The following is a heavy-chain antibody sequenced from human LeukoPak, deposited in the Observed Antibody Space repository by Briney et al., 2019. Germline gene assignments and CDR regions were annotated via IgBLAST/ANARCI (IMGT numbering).Heavy chain of an antibody. Sequence: PSETLSLTCTVSGGSISSYYWSWIRQPPGKGLEWIGYIYYSGSTNYNPSLKSRVTISVDTSKNQFSLKLSSVTAADTAVYHCARHLYLYDSSGYYYADWGQGTLVTVSS. CDR2: IYYSGST. CDR3: ARHLYLYDSSGYYYAD. D-gene: IGHD3-22*01. J-gene: IGHJ4*02. CDR1: GGSISSYY. V-gene: IGHV4-59*08.